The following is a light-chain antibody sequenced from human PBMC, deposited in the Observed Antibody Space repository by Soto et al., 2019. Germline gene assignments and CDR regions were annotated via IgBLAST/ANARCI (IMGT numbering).Light chain of an antibody. CDR1: SSDVGTYNY. Sequence: QSVLTQPASVSGSPGQSITIPCTGTSSDVGTYNYVSWYQQHPGKAPKLMIYDVSYRPSGVSDRFSGSKSGNTASLTISGLQAEDEADYYCSSYTSSSTSVVFGGGTKLTVL. CDR2: DVS. CDR3: SSYTSSSTSVV. J-gene: IGLJ2*01. V-gene: IGLV2-14*01.